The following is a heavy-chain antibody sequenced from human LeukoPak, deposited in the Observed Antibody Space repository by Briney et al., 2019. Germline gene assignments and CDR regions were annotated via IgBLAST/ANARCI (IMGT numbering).Heavy chain of an antibody. CDR2: IYSGGST. J-gene: IGHJ3*02. V-gene: IGHV3-66*04. CDR3: TRHDFGASRAYDI. CDR1: ELTVSSNY. D-gene: IGHD4-17*01. Sequence: GGSLRLSCAASELTVSSNYMSWVRQAPGKGLEWVSVIYSGGSTYYADSVKGRFTISRDNAKNSLYLQMNSLRAEDTAVYHCTRHDFGASRAYDIWGQGTMVTVSS.